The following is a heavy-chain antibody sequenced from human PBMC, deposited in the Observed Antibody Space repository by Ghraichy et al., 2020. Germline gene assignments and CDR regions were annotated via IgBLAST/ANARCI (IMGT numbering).Heavy chain of an antibody. V-gene: IGHV3-23*01. Sequence: GGSLRLSCAASGFTFSSYAMSWVRQAPGKGLEWVSAVSGSGGATYYADSVKGRFTISRDNSKNTLYLQMNSLRAEDTAVYYCAKGAAGAPYYYYGMDVWGQGTTVTVSS. D-gene: IGHD6-13*01. CDR1: GFTFSSYA. CDR2: VSGSGGAT. J-gene: IGHJ6*02. CDR3: AKGAAGAPYYYYGMDV.